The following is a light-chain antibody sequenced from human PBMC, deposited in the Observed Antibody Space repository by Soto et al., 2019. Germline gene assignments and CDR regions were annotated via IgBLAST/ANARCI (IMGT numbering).Light chain of an antibody. CDR1: QSVSNY. CDR2: DAS. CDR3: QQYDKYPRT. J-gene: IGKJ1*01. V-gene: IGKV3D-15*01. Sequence: EIVLTQSPATLSLSPGERATLSCRASQSVSNYLAWYQHKPGQAPRLLIYDASSRATGIPARFTAGGSGTEFTLTISSLQSDDLAIYYCQQYDKYPRTFGQGTKVDIK.